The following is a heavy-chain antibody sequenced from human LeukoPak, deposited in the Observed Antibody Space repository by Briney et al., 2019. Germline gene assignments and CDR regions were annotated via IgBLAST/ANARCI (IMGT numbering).Heavy chain of an antibody. CDR2: ISSSSSYI. Sequence: GGSLRLSCAASGFTFDDYAMHWVRQAPGKGLEWVSSISSSSSYIYYADSVKGRFTISRDNAKNSLYLQMNSLRAEDTAVYYCARTLYSSSSVGWFDPWGQGTLVTVSS. CDR3: ARTLYSSSSVGWFDP. V-gene: IGHV3-21*01. J-gene: IGHJ5*02. D-gene: IGHD6-6*01. CDR1: GFTFDDYA.